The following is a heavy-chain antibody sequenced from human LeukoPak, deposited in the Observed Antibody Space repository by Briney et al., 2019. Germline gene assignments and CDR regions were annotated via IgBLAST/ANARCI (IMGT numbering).Heavy chain of an antibody. J-gene: IGHJ5*02. CDR2: IYYSGTT. D-gene: IGHD2-15*01. CDR3: ARVRGYCGGGSCYGWFDP. Sequence: SETLSLTCTVSGASISSYYWSWIRQPPGKGLEWIGYIYYSGTTNYNPSLKSRVTISVDTSKNQFSLKLSSVTAADTAVCYCARVRGYCGGGSCYGWFDPWGQGTLVTVSS. CDR1: GASISSYY. V-gene: IGHV4-59*12.